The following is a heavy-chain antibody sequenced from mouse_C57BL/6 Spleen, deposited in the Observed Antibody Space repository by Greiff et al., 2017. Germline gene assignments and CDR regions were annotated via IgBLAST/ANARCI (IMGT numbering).Heavy chain of an antibody. CDR3: ARRIYYGNGYYAMDY. D-gene: IGHD2-1*01. CDR2: IYPSDSET. Sequence: VQLQQSGAELVRPGSSVKLSCKASGYTFTSYWMDWVKQRPGQGLEWIGNIYPSDSETHYNQKFKDKATLTVDKSSSTAYMQLSSLTSEDSAVYYCARRIYYGNGYYAMDYWGQGTSVTVSS. CDR1: GYTFTSYW. V-gene: IGHV1-61*01. J-gene: IGHJ4*01.